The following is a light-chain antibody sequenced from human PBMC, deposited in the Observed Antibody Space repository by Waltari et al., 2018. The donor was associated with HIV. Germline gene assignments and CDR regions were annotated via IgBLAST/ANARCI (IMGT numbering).Light chain of an antibody. CDR1: SSNVGSDDL. Sequence: QSALTQPASVSGSPGQSITISCTGTSSNVGSDDLVSWYQQHPGEAPKLIIYEVTKRPSGVSMRFSGSKSGNTASLTISGLQAEDEADYCCCSCPRSGIRYVFGTGTKVTVL. J-gene: IGLJ1*01. CDR2: EVT. V-gene: IGLV2-23*02. CDR3: CSCPRSGIRYV.